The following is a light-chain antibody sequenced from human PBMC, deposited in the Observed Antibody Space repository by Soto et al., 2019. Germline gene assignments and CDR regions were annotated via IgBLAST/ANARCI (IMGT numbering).Light chain of an antibody. CDR3: QQRSNWPP. V-gene: IGKV3-11*01. J-gene: IGKJ5*01. Sequence: EIVLTQSPATLSLSPGERATLSCRASQSVSSYLAWYQQKPGQAPRLLIYDASNRATGIPARFSGSGSGTDFTLTISSLEPEEFAVYYCQQRSNWPPFGQGTRLESK. CDR2: DAS. CDR1: QSVSSY.